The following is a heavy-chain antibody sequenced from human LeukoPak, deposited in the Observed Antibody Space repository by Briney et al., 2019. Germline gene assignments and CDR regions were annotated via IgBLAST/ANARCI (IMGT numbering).Heavy chain of an antibody. J-gene: IGHJ5*02. Sequence: SETLSLTCTVSGESISSSSYYWGWIRQPPGKGLEWIGNIYYSGSTYYNPSLKSRVTISVDTSKNQFSLKLSSVTAADTAMYYFVRDHVSPGLSNWFDPWGQGTLVTVSS. V-gene: IGHV4-39*07. CDR1: GESISSSSYY. CDR2: IYYSGST. CDR3: VRDHVSPGLSNWFDP. D-gene: IGHD3-16*01.